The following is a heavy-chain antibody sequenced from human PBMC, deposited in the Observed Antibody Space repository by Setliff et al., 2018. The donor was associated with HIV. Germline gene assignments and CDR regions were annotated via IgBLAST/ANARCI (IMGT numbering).Heavy chain of an antibody. CDR2: IFTNEFT. J-gene: IGHJ6*03. CDR3: ARGRRSRTYYYYMDV. Sequence: SETLSLTCNVSGDSISGFFWTWIRQPPGKRLEWIGSIFTNEFTYYNPSLKSRVTISADTSKNQFSLKLSSVTAADTAVYYCARGRRSRTYYYYMDVWGKGTTGTVS. V-gene: IGHV4-59*01. CDR1: GDSISGFF.